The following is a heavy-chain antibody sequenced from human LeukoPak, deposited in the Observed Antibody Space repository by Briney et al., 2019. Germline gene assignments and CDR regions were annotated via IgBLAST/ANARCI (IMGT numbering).Heavy chain of an antibody. CDR3: ATGSGTFYDS. CDR1: TFTFSTYW. CDR2: INGDGSAS. J-gene: IGHJ4*02. Sequence: GGSLRLSCEASTFTFSTYWMHWVRQAPGKGLVWVSYINGDGSASNYADSVKGRLTISRDNAKNTLYLQMSSLRAEDTAVYYCATGSGTFYDSWGQGTLVTVSP. D-gene: IGHD3-10*01. V-gene: IGHV3-74*01.